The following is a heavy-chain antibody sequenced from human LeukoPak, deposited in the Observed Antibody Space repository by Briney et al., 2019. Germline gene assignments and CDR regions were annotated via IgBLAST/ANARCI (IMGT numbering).Heavy chain of an antibody. CDR2: VYSSGST. CDR3: ATARADHGDYNSYYYMDV. J-gene: IGHJ6*03. CDR1: GDSMSGDSYF. V-gene: IGHV4-61*02. Sequence: SQTLSLTCTVSGDSMSGDSYFWSWIRQPAGKGLEWIGRVYSSGSTYYNPSLESRVTISLDTSQSHFSLRLTSVTAADTAVYYGATARADHGDYNSYYYMDVWGKGTTVTVSS. D-gene: IGHD4-17*01.